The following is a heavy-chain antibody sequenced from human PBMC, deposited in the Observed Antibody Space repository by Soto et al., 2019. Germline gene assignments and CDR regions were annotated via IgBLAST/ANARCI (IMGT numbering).Heavy chain of an antibody. V-gene: IGHV3-53*01. CDR3: AKDGLGAYSYGSYYFDY. CDR1: GFTVNTNY. Sequence: GGSLRLSCVASGFTVNTNYMSWVRQAPGKGLEWVSVTDSGDITYYADSVKGRFTISRDKSKRTLFLQMNSLRAEDTAVYYCAKDGLGAYSYGSYYFDYWGQGTLVTVSS. D-gene: IGHD5-18*01. J-gene: IGHJ4*01. CDR2: TDSGDIT.